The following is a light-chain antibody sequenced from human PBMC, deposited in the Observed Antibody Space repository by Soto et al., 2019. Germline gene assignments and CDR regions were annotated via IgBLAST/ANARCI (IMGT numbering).Light chain of an antibody. V-gene: IGLV4-69*01. CDR1: SGHSNYA. Sequence: QLVLTQSPSASASLGASVTLTCTLSSGHSNYAIAWHQQQPEKGPRYLMKLNSDGSHSKGDGIPDRFSGSSSGAERYLTISSLQSEDEADYYCQTWGSGIVVFGGGTKLTVL. CDR2: LNSDGSH. J-gene: IGLJ2*01. CDR3: QTWGSGIVV.